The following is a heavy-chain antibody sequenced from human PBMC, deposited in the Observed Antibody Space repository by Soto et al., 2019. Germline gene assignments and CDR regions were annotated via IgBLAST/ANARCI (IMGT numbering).Heavy chain of an antibody. Sequence: SETLSLTCTVSGGSVSSGSYYWSWIRQPPGKGLEWIGYIYYSGSTNYNPSLKSRVTISVDTSKNQFSLKLSSVTAADTAVYYCARGIYCSSTSCYLAPPDYCGQGTLVTVSS. V-gene: IGHV4-61*01. CDR3: ARGIYCSSTSCYLAPPDY. J-gene: IGHJ4*02. CDR1: GGSVSSGSYY. CDR2: IYYSGST. D-gene: IGHD2-2*01.